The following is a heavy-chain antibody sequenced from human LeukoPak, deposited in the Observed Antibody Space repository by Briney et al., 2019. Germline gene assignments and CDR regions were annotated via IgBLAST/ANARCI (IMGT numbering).Heavy chain of an antibody. D-gene: IGHD1-26*01. CDR2: IIPIFGTA. CDR1: GGTFGSYA. J-gene: IGHJ4*02. Sequence: SVKVSCKASGGTFGSYAISWVRQAPGQGLEWMGGIIPIFGTANYAQKFQGRVTITTDESTSTAYMELSSLRSEDTAVYYCARDKFSAVVGADYWGQGTLVTVSS. V-gene: IGHV1-69*05. CDR3: ARDKFSAVVGADY.